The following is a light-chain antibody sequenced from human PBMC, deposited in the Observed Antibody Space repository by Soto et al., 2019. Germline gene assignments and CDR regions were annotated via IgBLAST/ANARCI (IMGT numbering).Light chain of an antibody. CDR1: QSVSSN. CDR2: GAS. Sequence: EMGMTQSPDTLSVSPGERATLSCRASQSVSSNLAWYQQKPGQAPRLLIYGASTRATGIPARFSGSGSGTEFTLTISSLQSEDFAVYHCQQYNYLPPGPFAQGSKVDVK. V-gene: IGKV3-15*01. CDR3: QQYNYLPPGP. J-gene: IGKJ1*01.